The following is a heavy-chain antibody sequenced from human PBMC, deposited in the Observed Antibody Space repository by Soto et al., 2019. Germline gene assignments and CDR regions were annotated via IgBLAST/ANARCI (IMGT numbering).Heavy chain of an antibody. V-gene: IGHV3-48*02. Sequence: PGGSLRLSCAASQFPFDVYSMHWVRQAPGKGLEWVSYIRHTTSATFYADAVKGRFTISRDNRKNSLFLQMNSLRDDDTGVYFCARDRGSSGMFELDVWGPGTLVTVSS. CDR1: QFPFDVYS. D-gene: IGHD6-19*01. J-gene: IGHJ3*01. CDR3: ARDRGSSGMFELDV. CDR2: IRHTTSAT.